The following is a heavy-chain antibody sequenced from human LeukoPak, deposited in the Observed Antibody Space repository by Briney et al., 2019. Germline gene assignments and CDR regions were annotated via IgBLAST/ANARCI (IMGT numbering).Heavy chain of an antibody. CDR1: GGSVSSTEFY. V-gene: IGHV4-39*01. Sequence: SETLWRTCTVSGGSVSSTEFYWGWIRQPPGTGLQWVGNIYYSGSTYYNPSLTRRVTMSVDTSKNQFSLKMPSVTAADTAVYYCTRLSKGRYFDYIFDYWGQASQATISS. CDR2: IYYSGST. CDR3: TRLSKGRYFDYIFDY. D-gene: IGHD3-9*01. J-gene: IGHJ4*03.